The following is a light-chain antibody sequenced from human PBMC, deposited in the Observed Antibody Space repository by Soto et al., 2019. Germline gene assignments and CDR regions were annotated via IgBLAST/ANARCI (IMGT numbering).Light chain of an antibody. CDR2: DVS. CDR3: SSYASSSTLVYV. Sequence: QSALTQPASVSGSPGQSITISCTGTSSDVGGYNSVSWYQQNPGKAPKLMIFDVSNRPSGVSSRFSGSRSGNTASLTISGLQAEDEADYYCSSYASSSTLVYVFGTGTKVTV. CDR1: SSDVGGYNS. V-gene: IGLV2-14*01. J-gene: IGLJ1*01.